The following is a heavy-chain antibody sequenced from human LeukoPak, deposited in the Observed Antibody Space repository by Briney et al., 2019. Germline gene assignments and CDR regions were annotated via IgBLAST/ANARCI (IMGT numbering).Heavy chain of an antibody. Sequence: SETLSLTCSVSDDSITIYYWTWIRQPPGKGLEWIGYIDHTGTTNYNPSLNSRVTISRDTSKNHFSLKLSSVTAADTAVYYCARVDGGYYDSSGYYYYYYYMDVWGKGTTVTISS. V-gene: IGHV4-59*12. CDR2: IDHTGTT. CDR1: DDSITIYY. CDR3: ARVDGGYYDSSGYYYYYYYMDV. D-gene: IGHD3-22*01. J-gene: IGHJ6*03.